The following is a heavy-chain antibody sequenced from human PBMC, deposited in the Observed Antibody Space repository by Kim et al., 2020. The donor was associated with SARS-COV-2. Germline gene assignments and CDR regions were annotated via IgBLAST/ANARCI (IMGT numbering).Heavy chain of an antibody. CDR1: GFTFSSYA. CDR3: AKGNRYNWNDAASLFIDY. D-gene: IGHD1-20*01. Sequence: GGSLRLSCTASGFTFSSYAMSWVRQAPGKGLEWVSAISGSGGSTFYADSVKGRFTVSRDTSKNTLYLQMNSLRAEDTAVYYCAKGNRYNWNDAASLFIDYWGQGTLVTVSS. CDR2: ISGSGGST. V-gene: IGHV3-23*01. J-gene: IGHJ4*02.